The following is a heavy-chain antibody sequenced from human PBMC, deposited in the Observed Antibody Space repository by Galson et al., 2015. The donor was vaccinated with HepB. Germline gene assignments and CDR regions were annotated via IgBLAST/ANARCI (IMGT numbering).Heavy chain of an antibody. CDR2: IFAGGGST. CDR3: ARETPDTYYFDY. J-gene: IGHJ4*02. CDR1: GYTLTNYH. Sequence: SVKVSCKASGYTLTNYHFHWVRQAPGQGPEWMGKIFAGGGSTRYAERFQGRVTLTRDSSTSTIYREVSSLRSVDTAVYYCARETPDTYYFDYWGQGTLVTVSS. V-gene: IGHV1-46*01. D-gene: IGHD2-15*01.